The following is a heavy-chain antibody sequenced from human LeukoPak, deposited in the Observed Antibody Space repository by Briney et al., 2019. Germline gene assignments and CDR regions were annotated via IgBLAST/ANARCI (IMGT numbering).Heavy chain of an antibody. D-gene: IGHD4-17*01. CDR2: ISSSSGGST. CDR3: ARHDYGDYGRFDY. V-gene: IGHV3-23*01. Sequence: GGSLRLSCAASGFTFSSYGMTWVRQAPGKGLEGLEWVSTISSSSGGSTYYADSVKGRFTISRDNSKNTLYLQMNSLRAEDTAVYYCARHDYGDYGRFDYWGQGTLVTVSS. CDR1: GFTFSSYG. J-gene: IGHJ4*02.